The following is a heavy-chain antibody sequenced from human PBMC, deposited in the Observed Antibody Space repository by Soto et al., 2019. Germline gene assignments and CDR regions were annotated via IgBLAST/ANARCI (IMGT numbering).Heavy chain of an antibody. CDR2: IYYSGST. V-gene: IGHV4-59*01. J-gene: IGHJ6*02. CDR1: GGAISSYY. Sequence: SETLFLTCTVSGGAISSYYWSWIRQPPGKGLEWIGYIYYSGSTNYNPSLKSRVTISVDTSKNQFSLKLSSVTAADTAVYYCARDHSSSLWGYYGMDVWGQGTTVTVSS. CDR3: ARDHSSSLWGYYGMDV. D-gene: IGHD6-13*01.